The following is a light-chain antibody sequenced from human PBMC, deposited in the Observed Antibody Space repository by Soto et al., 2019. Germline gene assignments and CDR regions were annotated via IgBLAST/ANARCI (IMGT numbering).Light chain of an antibody. V-gene: IGLV1-47*01. CDR2: RND. CDR3: VAWDDSLSAHVV. J-gene: IGLJ2*01. Sequence: QSALTQPPSASGTPGQMVTISCSGSSSNIGSNYVYWYQQLPGTAPKLLIYRNDQRPSGVPDRFSGSKSGTSASLAISGLRSEDEADYYCVAWDDSLSAHVVFGGGTKVTVL. CDR1: SSNIGSNY.